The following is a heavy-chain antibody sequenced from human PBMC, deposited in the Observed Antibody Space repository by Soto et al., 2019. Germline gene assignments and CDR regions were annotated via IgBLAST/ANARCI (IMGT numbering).Heavy chain of an antibody. V-gene: IGHV1-58*01. Sequence: ASVKVSCKASGFTFTSSAVQWVRQARGQRLEWIGWIVVGSGNTNYAQKFQERVTITRDMSTSTAYMELSSLRSEDTAVYYCAEATGSSGSRYGGVDYWGQGTLVPVYS. D-gene: IGHD3-22*01. CDR3: AEATGSSGSRYGGVDY. CDR1: GFTFTSSA. CDR2: IVVGSGNT. J-gene: IGHJ4*02.